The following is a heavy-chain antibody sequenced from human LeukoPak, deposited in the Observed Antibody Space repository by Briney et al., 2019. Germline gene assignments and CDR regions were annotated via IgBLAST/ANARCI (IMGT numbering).Heavy chain of an antibody. D-gene: IGHD2-21*02. V-gene: IGHV3-21*01. CDR1: GFTFSSYS. J-gene: IGHJ4*02. Sequence: PGGSLRLSCAASGFTFSSYSMTWVRQAPGKGLEWVSSIKSSSSYIYYADSVKGRFTISRDNAKNSLYLQMNSLRAEDTAVYYCVRSCGGDCTAFDYWGQGTLVTVSS. CDR2: IKSSSSYI. CDR3: VRSCGGDCTAFDY.